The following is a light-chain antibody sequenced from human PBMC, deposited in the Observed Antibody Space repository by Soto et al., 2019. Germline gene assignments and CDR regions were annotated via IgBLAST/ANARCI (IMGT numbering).Light chain of an antibody. CDR3: QQRSNWPRVT. CDR1: ERISNN. J-gene: IGKJ5*01. V-gene: IGKV3-11*01. CDR2: SAS. Sequence: EIVMTQSPVTLSVSPGERATLSCRASERISNNLAWYQQKPGQAPRLLIYSASTRATGIPARFSGSGSGTDFTLTITSLEPEDFAVYFCQQRSNWPRVTFGQGTRLEIK.